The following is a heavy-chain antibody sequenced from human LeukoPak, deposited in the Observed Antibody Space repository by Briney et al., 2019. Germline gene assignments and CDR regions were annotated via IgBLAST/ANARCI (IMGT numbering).Heavy chain of an antibody. CDR2: ITISGHTK. Sequence: GGSLRLSCAASGFDLRTYEMNWLRQAPGKGLEWIADITISGHTKNYADSVKGRFTISRDNARTSLYLQMNSLRVEDTGVYYCARGDPHADLWGQGTLVTVSS. V-gene: IGHV3-48*03. J-gene: IGHJ5*02. CDR1: GFDLRTYE. CDR3: ARGDPHADL.